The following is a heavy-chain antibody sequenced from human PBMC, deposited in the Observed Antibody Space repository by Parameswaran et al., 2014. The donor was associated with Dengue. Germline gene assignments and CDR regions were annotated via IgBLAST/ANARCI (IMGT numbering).Heavy chain of an antibody. D-gene: IGHD6-25*01. J-gene: IGHJ6*02. V-gene: IGHV3-7*01. CDR3: AKLRAAPYYYGMDV. Sequence: VRQAPGKGLEWVANIKQDGSGQFYVDSVKGRFSISRDNAKNSLYLQMHSLRAEDTAVYFCAKLRAAPYYYGMDVWGQGTTVTVSS. CDR2: IKQDGSGQ.